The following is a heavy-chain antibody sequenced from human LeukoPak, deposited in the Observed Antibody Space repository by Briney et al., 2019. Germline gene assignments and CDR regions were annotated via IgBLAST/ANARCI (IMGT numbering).Heavy chain of an antibody. J-gene: IGHJ6*02. Sequence: PGRSLRLSCAASGFTFSSYSMNWVRQAPGKGLEWVSSISSSSSYIYYADSVKGRFTISRDNAKNSLYLQMNSLRAEDTAVYYCARDLDYDILTGYYGLGGMDVWGQGTTVTVSS. V-gene: IGHV3-21*01. CDR1: GFTFSSYS. D-gene: IGHD3-9*01. CDR3: ARDLDYDILTGYYGLGGMDV. CDR2: ISSSSSYI.